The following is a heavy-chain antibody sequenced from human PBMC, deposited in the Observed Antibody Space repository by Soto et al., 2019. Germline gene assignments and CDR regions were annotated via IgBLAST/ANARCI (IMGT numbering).Heavy chain of an antibody. J-gene: IGHJ5*02. CDR2: IYHSGST. V-gene: IGHV4-30-2*01. D-gene: IGHD2-15*01. Sequence: PSETLSLTCAVSGGSISSGGYSWSWILHPPGKGLEWIGYIYHSGSTYYNPSLKSRVTISVDRSKNQFSLKLSSVTAADTAVYYCARGYCSGGSCYYNWFERWGQGTLVTVSS. CDR1: GGSISSGGYS. CDR3: ARGYCSGGSCYYNWFER.